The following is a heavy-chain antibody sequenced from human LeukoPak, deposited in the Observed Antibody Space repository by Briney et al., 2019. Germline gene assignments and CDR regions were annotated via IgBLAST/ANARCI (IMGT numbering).Heavy chain of an antibody. V-gene: IGHV3-74*01. D-gene: IGHD6-19*01. CDR2: INTDGTVT. J-gene: IGHJ4*02. CDR1: GFTFSKYW. Sequence: GGSLRLSCAASGFTFSKYWMLWVRQAPGKGLESVSRINTDGTVTTYADSVKGRFTVSRDDADNTMFLQMNSVRDEDTAVYYCATKQWLAPPPDSWGQGTPVTVSS. CDR3: ATKQWLAPPPDS.